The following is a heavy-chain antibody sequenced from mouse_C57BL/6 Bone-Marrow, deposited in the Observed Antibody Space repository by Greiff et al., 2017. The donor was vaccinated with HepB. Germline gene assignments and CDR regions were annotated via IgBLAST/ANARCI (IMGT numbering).Heavy chain of an antibody. D-gene: IGHD3-3*01. Sequence: VQLQQSGAELVRPGASVTLSCKASGYTFTDYEMHWVKQTPVHGLEWIGAIDPETGGTAYNQKFKGKAILTADKSSSTAYMQLRSLTSEDSAVYYCTRRAQGYWGPGTTLTVSS. V-gene: IGHV1-15*01. CDR1: GYTFTDYE. J-gene: IGHJ2*01. CDR2: IDPETGGT. CDR3: TRRAQGY.